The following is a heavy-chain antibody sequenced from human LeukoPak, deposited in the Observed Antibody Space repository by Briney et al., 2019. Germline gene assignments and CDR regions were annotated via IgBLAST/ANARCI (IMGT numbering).Heavy chain of an antibody. Sequence: GGSLRLSCVASGFTFSSYWMHWVRQAPGKGLVWVSHINIDGSSTNYADSVKGRFTISRDNAKNTLYLQMSSLRAEDTAVYYCARDRGSSGWYEFDYWGQGTLVTVSS. J-gene: IGHJ4*02. CDR2: INIDGSST. CDR1: GFTFSSYW. D-gene: IGHD6-19*01. V-gene: IGHV3-74*01. CDR3: ARDRGSSGWYEFDY.